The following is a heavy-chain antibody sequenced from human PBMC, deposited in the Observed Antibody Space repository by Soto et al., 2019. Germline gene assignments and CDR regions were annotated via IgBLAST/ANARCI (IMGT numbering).Heavy chain of an antibody. J-gene: IGHJ5*02. CDR2: INAGNGNT. D-gene: IGHD3-16*01. V-gene: IGHV1-3*01. CDR3: ARGYGGPIGWFDP. CDR1: GYTFTSYA. Sequence: SVKVSCKASGYTFTSYAMHWVRQAPGQRLEWMGWINAGNGNTKYSRKFQGRVTITRDTSASTAYMELSSLRSEDTAVYYCARGYGGPIGWFDPWGQGTLVTVSS.